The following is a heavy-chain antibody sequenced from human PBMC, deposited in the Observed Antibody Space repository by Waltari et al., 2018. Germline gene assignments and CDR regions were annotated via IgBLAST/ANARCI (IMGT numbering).Heavy chain of an antibody. CDR1: GGSFSGYY. V-gene: IGHV3-74*01. CDR3: ASSGGSGWNWFDP. Sequence: VQLQQWGAGLLKPSETLSLTCAVYGGSFSGYYWSWIRQPPGKGLVWVSRIKSDGGSTSYADSVKGRFTISRDNAKNMLYLQMNSLRVEDTAVYYCASSGGSGWNWFDPWGQGTLVTVSS. CDR2: IKSDGGST. D-gene: IGHD6-19*01. J-gene: IGHJ5*02.